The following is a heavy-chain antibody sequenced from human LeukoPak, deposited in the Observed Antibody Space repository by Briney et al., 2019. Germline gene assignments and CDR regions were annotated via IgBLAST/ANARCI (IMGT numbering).Heavy chain of an antibody. CDR3: ARDRSPYESNAYYLDY. CDR1: GFTFSSYS. Sequence: PGGSLRLSCAASGFTFSSYSMNWVRQAPGKGLEWVSYISSSSSTIYYADSVKGRFTISRDNAKNSLYLQMNSLRDEDTAVYYCARDRSPYESNAYYLDYWGQGTLVTVSS. CDR2: ISSSSSTI. D-gene: IGHD3-22*01. V-gene: IGHV3-48*02. J-gene: IGHJ4*02.